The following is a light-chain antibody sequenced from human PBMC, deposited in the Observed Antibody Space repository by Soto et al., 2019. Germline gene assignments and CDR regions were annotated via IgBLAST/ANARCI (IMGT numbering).Light chain of an antibody. V-gene: IGKV1-27*01. CDR2: AAS. CDR1: QGIGTY. Sequence: DIQMTQSPSSLSASVGDRVTITCRASQGIGTYLAWYQQKPGKVPKLLIYAASTLQSGVPSRFSGSGSGTDFTLPISSLQPEDVATYYCQKYNSPPWMFGQGTKVEIK. CDR3: QKYNSPPWM. J-gene: IGKJ1*01.